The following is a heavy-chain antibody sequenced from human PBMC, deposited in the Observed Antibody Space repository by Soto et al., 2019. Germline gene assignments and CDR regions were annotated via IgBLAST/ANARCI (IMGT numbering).Heavy chain of an antibody. Sequence: PSETLSLTCSVSGGSITNTNYYWNWIRQSPGKGLEWIGSIDYSGSTYYNPSLKSRVKISVDTSKNVFSLKLRSVTAADTALYYCAREGKMPQHFGMDVWGQGIQVTVSS. V-gene: IGHV4-30-4*02. D-gene: IGHD3-3*01. J-gene: IGHJ6*02. CDR2: IDYSGST. CDR1: GGSITNTNYY. CDR3: AREGKMPQHFGMDV.